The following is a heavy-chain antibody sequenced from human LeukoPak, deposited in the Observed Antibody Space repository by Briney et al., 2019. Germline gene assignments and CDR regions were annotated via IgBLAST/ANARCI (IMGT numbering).Heavy chain of an antibody. V-gene: IGHV3-33*01. CDR3: ARDPSSYQPRGMDV. D-gene: IGHD2-2*01. CDR1: GFTFSSYG. Sequence: PGRSLRLSCAASGFTFSSYGMHWVRQAPGKGLEWVAVIWYDGSNKYYADSVKGRFTISRDNSKNTLYLQMNSLRAEDTAVYYCARDPSSYQPRGMDVWGQGTTVTVSS. CDR2: IWYDGSNK. J-gene: IGHJ6*02.